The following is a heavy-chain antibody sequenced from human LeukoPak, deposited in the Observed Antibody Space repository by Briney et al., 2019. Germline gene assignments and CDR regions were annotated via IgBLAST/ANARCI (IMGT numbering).Heavy chain of an antibody. V-gene: IGHV1-69*05. D-gene: IGHD3-10*01. Sequence: SVKVSCKASGGTFSSYAISWVRQAPGQGLEWMGGIIPIFGTANYAQKFQGRVTITTDESTSTAYMELSSLRSEDTAVYYCATGRYGSGSYYNYFYWGQGTLVTVSS. CDR2: IIPIFGTA. J-gene: IGHJ4*02. CDR1: GGTFSSYA. CDR3: ATGRYGSGSYYNYFY.